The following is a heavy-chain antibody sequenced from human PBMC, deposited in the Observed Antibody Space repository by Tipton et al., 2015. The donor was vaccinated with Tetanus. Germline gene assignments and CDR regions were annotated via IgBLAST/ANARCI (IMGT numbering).Heavy chain of an antibody. CDR1: GGSISSSNW. CDR3: ARDRGLTTGGGIGMDV. J-gene: IGHJ6*02. D-gene: IGHD4-17*01. V-gene: IGHV4-4*02. Sequence: TLSLTCAVSGGSISSSNWWSWVRQPPGKGLEWIGEIYHSGTTNYNPSLKSRVTMSVDKSKNQFSLKLSSVTAADTAVYYCARDRGLTTGGGIGMDVGGQGTTVSVAS. CDR2: IYHSGTT.